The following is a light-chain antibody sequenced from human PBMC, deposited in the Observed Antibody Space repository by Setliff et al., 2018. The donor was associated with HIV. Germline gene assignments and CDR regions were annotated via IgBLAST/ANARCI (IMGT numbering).Light chain of an antibody. Sequence: LTQPASVSGSPGQSITISCTGTSSDVGGYSLVSWYQQHPGKAPKLMIYEVSNRPSGVSNRFSGSKSAYTASLTISGLQAEDEADYYCCSYTSSNTHVFGTGTKVTVL. CDR2: EVS. CDR1: SSDVGGYSL. J-gene: IGLJ1*01. CDR3: CSYTSSNTHV. V-gene: IGLV2-14*01.